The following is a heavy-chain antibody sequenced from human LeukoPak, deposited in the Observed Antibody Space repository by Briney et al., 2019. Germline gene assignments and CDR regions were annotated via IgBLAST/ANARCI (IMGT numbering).Heavy chain of an antibody. J-gene: IGHJ4*02. CDR1: GDSISSYD. CDR3: AREYSGFDY. Sequence: SETLSLTCTVSGDSISSYDWSWIRQPPGKGLEWIGYAYHSGITNYNPSLKSRVTISVDTSESQFPLKLTSVTAADTAAYYCAREYSGFDYWGQGTLVTVSS. CDR2: AYHSGIT. V-gene: IGHV4-59*01. D-gene: IGHD5-12*01.